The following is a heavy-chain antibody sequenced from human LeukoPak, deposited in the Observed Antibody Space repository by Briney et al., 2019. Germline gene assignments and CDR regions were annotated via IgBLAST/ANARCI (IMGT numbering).Heavy chain of an antibody. J-gene: IGHJ4*02. D-gene: IGHD2-2*01. CDR3: AKEHCSSTSCFFGY. V-gene: IGHV3-9*01. Sequence: AGGSLRLSCPPSAFTFADYSTHSVRHDPGNGLEWLTGISWNSGSIGYADSVKGRFTISRDNAKNSLYLQMNSLRAEDTALYYCAKEHCSSTSCFFGYWGQGTLVTVSS. CDR1: AFTFADYS. CDR2: ISWNSGSI.